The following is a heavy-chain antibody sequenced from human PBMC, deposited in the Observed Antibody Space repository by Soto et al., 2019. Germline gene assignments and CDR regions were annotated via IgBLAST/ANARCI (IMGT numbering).Heavy chain of an antibody. CDR3: ENDPGSNIVTGSEH. CDR1: EFTFSHYA. J-gene: IGHJ4*02. CDR2: VSESGFNT. V-gene: IGHV3-23*01. D-gene: IGHD3-9*01. Sequence: GGSLRHSCAATEFTFSHYAMSWVRQAPGKGLEWVSAVSESGFNTYYADSVKGRFTISRDNSKNTLSLQMNSLRDEDTAVDYCENDPGSNIVTGSEHWGQGTLVTVSS.